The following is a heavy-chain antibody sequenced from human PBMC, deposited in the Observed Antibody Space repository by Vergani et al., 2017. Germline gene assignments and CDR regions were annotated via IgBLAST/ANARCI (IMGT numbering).Heavy chain of an antibody. Sequence: QVHLVESGGRVVQPGRSLRLSCVVSGFTDSYYGMHWVRQAPGKGLEWVAVISYDGTQKYYADSVKGRFTISRDNSKKSLFLQMSNVRAEDTASYHCARGGLYSFYYFMNVWGNGTTV. CDR1: GFTDSYYG. J-gene: IGHJ6*03. V-gene: IGHV3-30*03. CDR3: ARGGLYSFYYFMNV. CDR2: ISYDGTQK. D-gene: IGHD2/OR15-2a*01.